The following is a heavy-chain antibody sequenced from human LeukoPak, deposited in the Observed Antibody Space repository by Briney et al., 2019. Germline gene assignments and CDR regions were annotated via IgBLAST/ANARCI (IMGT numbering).Heavy chain of an antibody. V-gene: IGHV3-49*04. CDR1: GFTFGDYA. Sequence: GGSLRLSCTASGFTFGDYATSWVRQAPGKGLEWVGFIRSKAYGGTTEYAASVKGRFTISRDDSKSIAYPQMNSLKTEDTAVYYCTTRDYWGQGTLVTVSS. J-gene: IGHJ4*02. CDR2: IRSKAYGGTT. CDR3: TTRDY.